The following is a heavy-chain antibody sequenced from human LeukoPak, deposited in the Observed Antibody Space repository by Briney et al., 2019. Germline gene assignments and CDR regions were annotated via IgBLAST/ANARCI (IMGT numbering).Heavy chain of an antibody. CDR2: IYTSGST. J-gene: IGHJ6*03. CDR3: ARGTYCSSTSCYYYYYYMDV. CDR1: GGSISSYY. Sequence: PSETLSLTCTVSGGSISSYYWSWIRQPAGKGLEWIGRIYTSGSTNYNPSLKSRVTMSVDTSKNQFSLKLSSVTAADTAVYYCARGTYCSSTSCYYYYYYMDVWGKGTTVTVSS. D-gene: IGHD2-2*01. V-gene: IGHV4-4*07.